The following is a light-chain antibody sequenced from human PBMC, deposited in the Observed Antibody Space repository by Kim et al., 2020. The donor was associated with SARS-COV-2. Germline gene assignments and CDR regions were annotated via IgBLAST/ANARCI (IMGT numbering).Light chain of an antibody. V-gene: IGLV3-19*01. CDR2: GKN. Sequence: SSELTQDPAVSVALGQTVRITCQGDSLRSYYASWYQQKPGRAPVLVIYGKNNRPSGIPDRFSGSSSGNTASLTITGAQAEDEADYYCDSRDSSGNPYVFGTGTKVTVL. J-gene: IGLJ1*01. CDR3: DSRDSSGNPYV. CDR1: SLRSYY.